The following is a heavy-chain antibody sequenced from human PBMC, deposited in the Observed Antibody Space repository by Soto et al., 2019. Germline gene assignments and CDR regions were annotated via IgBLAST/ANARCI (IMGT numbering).Heavy chain of an antibody. Sequence: QVQLVESGGGVVQPGRSLRLSCAASGFTFSSYGMHWVRQAPGKGLEWVAVIWYDGSNKYYADSVKGRFTISRDNSKNTLYLQMNSPRAEDTAVYYCARDSYYDFWSGYGHYYYYYMDVWGKGTTVTVSS. D-gene: IGHD3-3*01. CDR1: GFTFSSYG. V-gene: IGHV3-33*01. J-gene: IGHJ6*03. CDR2: IWYDGSNK. CDR3: ARDSYYDFWSGYGHYYYYYMDV.